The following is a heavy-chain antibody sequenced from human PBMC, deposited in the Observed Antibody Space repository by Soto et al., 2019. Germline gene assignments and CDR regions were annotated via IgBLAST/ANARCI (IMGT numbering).Heavy chain of an antibody. J-gene: IGHJ4*02. V-gene: IGHV4-34*01. CDR1: GGSFSGYY. D-gene: IGHD3-3*01. Sequence: SXTLSLTCAVYGGSFSGYYWSWIRQPPGKGLEWVGEINHSGSTNYNPSLKSRVTISVDTSKNQFSLKPSSVTAADTAVYYCARGGGRSGYYYYWGQGTLVTVSS. CDR2: INHSGST. CDR3: ARGGGRSGYYYY.